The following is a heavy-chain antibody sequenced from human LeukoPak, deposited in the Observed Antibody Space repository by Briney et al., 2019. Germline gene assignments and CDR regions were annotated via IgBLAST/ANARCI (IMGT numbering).Heavy chain of an antibody. D-gene: IGHD6-19*01. CDR1: GGTFSSYA. V-gene: IGHV1-69*05. CDR2: IIPIFGTA. Sequence: SVKVSCRASGGTFSSYAISWVRQAPGQGLEWMGGIIPIFGTANYAQKFQGRVTITTDESTSTAYMELSSLRSEDTAVYYCARNHRIAVAGTWINYFAYWGQGTLVTVSS. CDR3: ARNHRIAVAGTWINYFAY. J-gene: IGHJ4*02.